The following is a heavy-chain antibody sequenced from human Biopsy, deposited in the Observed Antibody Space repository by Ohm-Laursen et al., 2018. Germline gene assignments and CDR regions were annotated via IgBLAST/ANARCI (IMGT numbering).Heavy chain of an antibody. J-gene: IGHJ4*02. CDR1: GGTFSNYV. D-gene: IGHD3-3*01. Sequence: GSSVKVSCKASGGTFSNYVISWVRQAPGEGLEWMGGIIAVSGLVNYAPKFQGRVSITADKSTTIAYMELSNLKSEDTAVYYCATPFQYYDSWGGYPPFDHWGQGTLVTVSS. V-gene: IGHV1-69*17. CDR2: IIAVSGLV. CDR3: ATPFQYYDSWGGYPPFDH.